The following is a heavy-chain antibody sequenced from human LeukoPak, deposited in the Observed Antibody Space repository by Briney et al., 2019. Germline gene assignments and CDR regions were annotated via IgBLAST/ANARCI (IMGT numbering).Heavy chain of an antibody. V-gene: IGHV3-30-3*01. CDR2: ISYDGSNK. CDR3: ARSRELRFLEWLPEILFDY. J-gene: IGHJ4*02. D-gene: IGHD3-3*01. CDR1: GLTFSSYA. Sequence: PGRSLRLSCAASGLTFSSYAMHWVRQAPGKGLEWVAVISYDGSNKYYADSVKGRFTISRDNSKNTLYLQMNSLRAEDTAVYYCARSRELRFLEWLPEILFDYWGQGTLVTVSS.